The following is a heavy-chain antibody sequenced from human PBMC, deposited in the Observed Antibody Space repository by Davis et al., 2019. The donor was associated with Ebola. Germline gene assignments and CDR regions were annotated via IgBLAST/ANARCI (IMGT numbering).Heavy chain of an antibody. Sequence: AASVKVSCKASGGTFSSYAISWVRQAPGQGLEWMGWISAYNGNTNYAQKLQGRVTMTTDTSTSTAYMELRSLRSDDTAVYYCARVGYYDILTGYYYYYYGMDVWGQGTTVTVSS. J-gene: IGHJ6*02. CDR1: GGTFSSYA. CDR2: ISAYNGNT. V-gene: IGHV1-18*01. CDR3: ARVGYYDILTGYYYYYYGMDV. D-gene: IGHD3-9*01.